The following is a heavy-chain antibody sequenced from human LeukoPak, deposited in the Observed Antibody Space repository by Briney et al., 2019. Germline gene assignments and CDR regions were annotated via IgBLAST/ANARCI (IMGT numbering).Heavy chain of an antibody. CDR1: GFTFSSYW. V-gene: IGHV3-7*01. CDR2: IKQDGSEK. Sequence: GGSLRLSCAASGFTFSSYWMTWVRQAPGKGLEWVANIKQDGSEKYYVDSVKGRFTISRDSAKNSLYLQMNSLRVEDTAVYYCVRGRGMDVWGQGTTVTVSS. J-gene: IGHJ6*02. CDR3: VRGRGMDV.